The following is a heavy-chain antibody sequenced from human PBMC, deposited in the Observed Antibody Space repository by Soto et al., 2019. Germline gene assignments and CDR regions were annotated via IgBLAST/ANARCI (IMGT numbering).Heavy chain of an antibody. D-gene: IGHD3-16*01. Sequence: PSETLSLTCTVSGGSISSGGYYWSWIRQPPGKGLEWIGYIYYSGSTNYNPSLKSRVTISVDTSKNQFSLKLSSVTAADTAVYYCAIGPFTPFDYWGQGTLVTVSS. CDR3: AIGPFTPFDY. CDR1: GGSISSGGYY. V-gene: IGHV4-61*08. J-gene: IGHJ4*02. CDR2: IYYSGST.